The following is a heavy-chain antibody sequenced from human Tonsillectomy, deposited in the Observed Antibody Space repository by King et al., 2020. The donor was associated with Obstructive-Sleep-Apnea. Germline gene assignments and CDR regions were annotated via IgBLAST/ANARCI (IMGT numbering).Heavy chain of an antibody. CDR1: GFTFSNYW. V-gene: IGHV3-7*04. Sequence: VQLVESGGGLVQPGGSLRLSCAASGFTFSNYWMSWVRQAPGKGLEWVANIKQDVYEKNYVDSVRGRFTISRDNAKNSLSLQMNSLRAEDTAVYYCARGLNYFDYWGQGTLVTVSS. J-gene: IGHJ4*02. CDR3: ARGLNYFDY. CDR2: IKQDVYEK.